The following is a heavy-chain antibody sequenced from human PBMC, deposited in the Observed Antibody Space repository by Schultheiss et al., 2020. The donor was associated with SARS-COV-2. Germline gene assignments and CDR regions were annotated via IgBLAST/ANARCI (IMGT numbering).Heavy chain of an antibody. CDR2: ISYDGSNK. Sequence: GGSLRLSCAASGFTFSSYAMSWVRQAPGKGLEWVAVISYDGSNKYYADSVKGRFTISRDNAKNTLYLQMNSLRAEDTAVYYCARDSSEAYCGGDCYQFFQHWGQGTLVTVSS. CDR3: ARDSSEAYCGGDCYQFFQH. J-gene: IGHJ1*01. CDR1: GFTFSSYA. D-gene: IGHD2-21*02. V-gene: IGHV3-30*07.